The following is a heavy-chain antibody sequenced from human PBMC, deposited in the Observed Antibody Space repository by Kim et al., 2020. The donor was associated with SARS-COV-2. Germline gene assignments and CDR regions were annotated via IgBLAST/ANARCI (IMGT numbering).Heavy chain of an antibody. CDR3: AKESYYYDSSGYFAFDI. Sequence: GGSLRLSCAASGFTFDDYTMHWVRQAPGKGLEWVSLISWDGGSTYYADSVKGRFTISRDNSKNSLYLQMNSLRTEDTALYYCAKESYYYDSSGYFAFDIWGQGTMVTVSS. CDR1: GFTFDDYT. CDR2: ISWDGGST. D-gene: IGHD3-22*01. J-gene: IGHJ3*02. V-gene: IGHV3-43*01.